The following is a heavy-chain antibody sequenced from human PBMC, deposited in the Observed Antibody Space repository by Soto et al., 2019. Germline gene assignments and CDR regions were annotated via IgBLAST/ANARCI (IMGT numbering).Heavy chain of an antibody. D-gene: IGHD2-2*01. V-gene: IGHV1-18*01. CDR3: ARDGXVVVPAAMDYYYYYGMDV. Sequence: ASVKVSCKASGYTFTSYGISWVRQAPGQGLEWMGWISAYNGNTNYAQKLQGRVTMTTDTSTSTAYMELRSLRSDDTAVYYCARDGXVVVPAAMDYYYYYGMDVWGQGTTVTV. CDR2: ISAYNGNT. J-gene: IGHJ6*02. CDR1: GYTFTSYG.